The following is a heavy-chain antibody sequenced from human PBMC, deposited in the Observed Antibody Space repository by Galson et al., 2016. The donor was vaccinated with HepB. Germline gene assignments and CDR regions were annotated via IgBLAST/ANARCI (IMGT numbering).Heavy chain of an antibody. CDR3: ARAKRPPRNSSFGYSWFAP. Sequence: ETLSLTCAVYGGSFRNYYWTWIRQSPEKGLEWIGDINESGGSNYNPSFDSPVTISLDTAKNQFSLNMYSVTAADTGVYYCARAKRPPRNSSFGYSWFAPWGQGTPVIVSS. J-gene: IGHJ5*02. CDR1: GGSFRNYY. D-gene: IGHD1-14*01. V-gene: IGHV4-34*01. CDR2: INESGGS.